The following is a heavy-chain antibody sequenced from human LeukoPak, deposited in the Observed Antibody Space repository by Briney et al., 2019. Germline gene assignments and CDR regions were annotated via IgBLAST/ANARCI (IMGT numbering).Heavy chain of an antibody. CDR1: GYAFTGYY. Sequence: ASVKVSCKASGYAFTGYYIHWARQAPGQGLEWMGRINPNSGGTNYAQKFQGRVTMTRDTSISTAYMELSRLTSDDTAVYYCAREPMVRDFNWFDPWGQGTLVTVSS. D-gene: IGHD3-10*01. V-gene: IGHV1-2*06. CDR2: INPNSGGT. J-gene: IGHJ5*02. CDR3: AREPMVRDFNWFDP.